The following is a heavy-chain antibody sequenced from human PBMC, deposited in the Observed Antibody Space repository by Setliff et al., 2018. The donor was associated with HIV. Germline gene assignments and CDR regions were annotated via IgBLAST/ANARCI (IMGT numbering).Heavy chain of an antibody. CDR2: INTDERYT. CDR3: ARGRRDCSSGSCYGPYYMDV. Sequence: GGSLRLSCAASGFAFSTYWMHWVRQAPGKGLVWVSRINTDERYTLYADSVKGRFTISRDNAKSTLYLQINSLRAEDTATYYCARGRRDCSSGSCYGPYYMDVWGKGTTVTVS. J-gene: IGHJ6*03. V-gene: IGHV3-74*01. D-gene: IGHD2-15*01. CDR1: GFAFSTYW.